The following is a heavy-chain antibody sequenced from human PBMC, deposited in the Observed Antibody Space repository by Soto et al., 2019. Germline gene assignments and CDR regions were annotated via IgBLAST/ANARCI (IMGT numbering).Heavy chain of an antibody. Sequence: ASVKVSCKASGGTFSSYTISWVRQAPGQGLEWMGRIIPILGIANYALKFQGRVTITADKSTSTAYMELSSLRSEDTAVYYCARFRCGGDCYYDYWGQGTLVTVSS. J-gene: IGHJ4*02. CDR2: IIPILGIA. D-gene: IGHD2-21*02. V-gene: IGHV1-69*02. CDR3: ARFRCGGDCYYDY. CDR1: GGTFSSYT.